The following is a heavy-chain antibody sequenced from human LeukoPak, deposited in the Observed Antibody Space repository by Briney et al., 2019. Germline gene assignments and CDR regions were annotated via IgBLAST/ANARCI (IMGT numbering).Heavy chain of an antibody. Sequence: SETLSLTCTVSGGFISSYYWSWIRQPPGKGLEWIGYIYYSGTTNYKPSLKSRVTISVDTSKNQFSLKLSSVTAADTAVYYCARGAGGNDDYWGQGTLVTVSS. J-gene: IGHJ4*02. D-gene: IGHD4-23*01. CDR2: IYYSGTT. V-gene: IGHV4-59*01. CDR3: ARGAGGNDDY. CDR1: GGFISSYY.